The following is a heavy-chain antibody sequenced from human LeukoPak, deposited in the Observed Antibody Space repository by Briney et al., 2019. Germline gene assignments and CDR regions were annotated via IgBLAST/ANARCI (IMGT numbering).Heavy chain of an antibody. J-gene: IGHJ4*02. CDR1: GGSFSGYY. CDR3: AREEDYYGSGSPLDY. Sequence: SETLSLTCAVYGGSFSGYYWSWIRQPPGKGLEWIGEINHSGSTNYNPSLKSRVTISVDTSKNQFSLKLSSVTAADTAVYYCAREEDYYGSGSPLDYWGQGTLVTVSS. D-gene: IGHD3-10*01. CDR2: INHSGST. V-gene: IGHV4-34*01.